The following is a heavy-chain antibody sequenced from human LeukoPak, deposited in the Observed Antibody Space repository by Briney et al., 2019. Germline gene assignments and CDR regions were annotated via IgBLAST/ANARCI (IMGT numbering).Heavy chain of an antibody. D-gene: IGHD1-26*01. J-gene: IGHJ4*02. Sequence: GGSLRLSCTTSGFTFGDYAMSWVRQAPGKGLEWLCFIRSKANGEGTEYAASVAGRFTISRDDSKSIAYLQMDSLKTEDTAVYFCARDHVGSDWDYDYWGQGILVTVSS. CDR2: IRSKANGEGT. V-gene: IGHV3-49*04. CDR1: GFTFGDYA. CDR3: ARDHVGSDWDYDY.